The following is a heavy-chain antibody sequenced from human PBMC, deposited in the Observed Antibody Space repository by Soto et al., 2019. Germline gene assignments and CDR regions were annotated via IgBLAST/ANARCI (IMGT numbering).Heavy chain of an antibody. D-gene: IGHD2-2*01. J-gene: IGHJ4*02. CDR3: MIGYCSTTSCAIPVFALDY. V-gene: IGHV3-23*01. Sequence: EVQLLESGGGLVRPGGSLSLACAASGFTFSSYAMSWVRQAAGKGLEWVSAISGSGGSTYYADSVKGRFTISRDNSKNTLYLQMNSLRAEDTAVYYCMIGYCSTTSCAIPVFALDYWGQGTLVTVSS. CDR2: ISGSGGST. CDR1: GFTFSSYA.